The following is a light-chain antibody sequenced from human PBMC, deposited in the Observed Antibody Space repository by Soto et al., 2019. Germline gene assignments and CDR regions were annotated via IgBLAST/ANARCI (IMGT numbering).Light chain of an antibody. J-gene: IGKJ3*01. V-gene: IGKV3-11*01. CDR1: QSVTNP. CDR3: QHRRA. Sequence: EIVLTQSPATLSLSPGERATLSCRATQSVTNPLAWYQQRPGQAPRLLIYETSNRATGVPARFSGSGSGTDFTLTIDRLEPEDSAVYYCQHRRAFGPGTKVDLK. CDR2: ETS.